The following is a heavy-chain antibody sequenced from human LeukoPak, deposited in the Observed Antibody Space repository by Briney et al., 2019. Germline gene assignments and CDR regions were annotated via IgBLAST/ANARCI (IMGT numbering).Heavy chain of an antibody. D-gene: IGHD2-2*02. V-gene: IGHV1-2*02. CDR2: INPNSGGT. CDR3: ARLSYKQPEGINGGNWFDP. CDR1: GYTFTGYY. Sequence: ASVKVSCKASGYTFTGYYMHWVRQAPGQGLEWMGWINPNSGGTNYAQKFQGRVTMTRDTSISTAYMELSRLRSDDTAVYYCARLSYKQPEGINGGNWFDPWGQGTLVTVSS. J-gene: IGHJ5*02.